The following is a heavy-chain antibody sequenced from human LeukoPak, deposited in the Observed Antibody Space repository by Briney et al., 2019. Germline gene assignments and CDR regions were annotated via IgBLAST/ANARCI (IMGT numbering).Heavy chain of an antibody. CDR1: GASISSRSYY. V-gene: IGHV4-61*05. CDR2: IYYSGST. Sequence: SETLSLTCSVSGASISSRSYYWGWIRQPPGKGLEWIGYIYYSGSTNYNPSLKSRVTISVDTSKNQFSLKLSSVTAADTAVYYCARLRKSWDAFDIWGQGTMVTVSS. CDR3: ARLRKSWDAFDI. J-gene: IGHJ3*02. D-gene: IGHD6-13*01.